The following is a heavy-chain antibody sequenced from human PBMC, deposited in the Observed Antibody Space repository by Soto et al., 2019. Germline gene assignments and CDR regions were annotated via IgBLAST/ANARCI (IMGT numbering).Heavy chain of an antibody. D-gene: IGHD3-10*01. Sequence: PGGSLRLSCAASGFSLSRYAIHWVRQAPGKGLEWVAVISKDGSHKYYLDSVKGRFTISRDNSKNILYLQMNSLRDEDTAVYYCARSRSGAVADSFDFWGQGTLVTVSS. CDR3: ARSRSGAVADSFDF. CDR2: ISKDGSHK. CDR1: GFSLSRYA. J-gene: IGHJ4*02. V-gene: IGHV3-30*04.